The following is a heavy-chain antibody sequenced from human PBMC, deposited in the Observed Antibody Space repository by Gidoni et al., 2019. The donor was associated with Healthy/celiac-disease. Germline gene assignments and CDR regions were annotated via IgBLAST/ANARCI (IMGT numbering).Heavy chain of an antibody. CDR2: INHSGST. J-gene: IGHJ5*02. V-gene: IGHV4-34*01. CDR3: ARAGRDCSGGSCYSRASWFDP. D-gene: IGHD2-15*01. Sequence: QVQLQQWGAGLLKPSETLSLTCAVYGGSFSGYYWSWIRQPPGKGLEWIGEINHSGSTNYNPSLKSRVTISVDTSKNQFSLKLSSVTAADTAVYYCARAGRDCSGGSCYSRASWFDPWGQGTLVTVSS. CDR1: GGSFSGYY.